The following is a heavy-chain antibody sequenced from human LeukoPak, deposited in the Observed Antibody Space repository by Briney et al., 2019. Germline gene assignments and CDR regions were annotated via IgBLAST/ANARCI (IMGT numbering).Heavy chain of an antibody. CDR1: GFTFSSYG. CDR2: ISYDGSNK. CDR3: ARDRGGGHMDV. V-gene: IGHV3-30*03. D-gene: IGHD2-15*01. Sequence: SGGSLRLSCAASGFTFSSYGMHWVRQAPGKGLEWVAVISYDGSNKYYADSVKGRFTISRDNSKNTLYLQMNSLRAEDTAVYYCARDRGGGHMDVWGKGTTVTISS. J-gene: IGHJ6*03.